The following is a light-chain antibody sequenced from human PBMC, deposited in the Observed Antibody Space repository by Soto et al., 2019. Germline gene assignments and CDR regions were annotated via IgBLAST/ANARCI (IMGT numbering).Light chain of an antibody. CDR3: TVSSNYPLT. J-gene: IGKJ4*01. V-gene: IGKV1-5*01. CDR2: DSA. Sequence: IQMTQSPSTLSASVGDRVTITCRASQSISSRLAWYPQKPGKAPQLLIHDSASLQRGVPWRFSGRGSGAEFPLNHRRLQPEDFTTDYSTVSSNYPLTFGGGTKV. CDR1: QSISSR.